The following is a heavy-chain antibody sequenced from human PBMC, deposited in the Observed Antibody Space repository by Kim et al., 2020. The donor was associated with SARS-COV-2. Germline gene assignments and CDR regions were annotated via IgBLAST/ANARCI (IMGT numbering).Heavy chain of an antibody. Sequence: SETLSLTCAVYGGSFSGYYWSWIRQPPGKGLEWIGEINHSGSTNYNPSLKSRVTISVDTSKNQFSLKLSSVTAADTAVYYCAREKYGSGSYLSFYYWGQG. J-gene: IGHJ4*02. CDR3: AREKYGSGSYLSFYY. V-gene: IGHV4-34*01. CDR2: INHSGST. CDR1: GGSFSGYY. D-gene: IGHD3-10*01.